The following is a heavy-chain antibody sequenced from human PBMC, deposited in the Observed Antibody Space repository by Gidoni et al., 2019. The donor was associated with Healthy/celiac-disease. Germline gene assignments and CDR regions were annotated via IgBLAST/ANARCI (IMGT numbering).Heavy chain of an antibody. Sequence: QVQLQQWGAGLLKPSETLSLTCAVYGGSFSGYYWSWIRQPPGKGLEWIGEINHSGSTNYNPSLKSRVTISVDTSKNQFSLKLSSVTAADTAVYYCARGRVWLLLSWGQGTLVTVSS. D-gene: IGHD3-22*01. CDR3: ARGRVWLLLS. CDR1: GGSFSGYY. J-gene: IGHJ4*02. CDR2: INHSGST. V-gene: IGHV4-34*01.